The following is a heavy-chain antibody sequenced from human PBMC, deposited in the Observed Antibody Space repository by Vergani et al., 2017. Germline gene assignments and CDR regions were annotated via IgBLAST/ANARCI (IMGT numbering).Heavy chain of an antibody. V-gene: IGHV3-30*18. CDR2: ISYDGSNK. D-gene: IGHD5-18*01. J-gene: IGHJ6*03. CDR3: AKTGAGDTAMVDYYYMDV. CDR1: GFTFSSYA. Sequence: QVQLVESGGGVVQPGRSLRLSCAASGFTFSSYAMHWVRQAPGKGLEWVAVISYDGSNKYYADSVKGRFTISRDNSKNTLYLQMNSLRAEDTAVYYCAKTGAGDTAMVDYYYMDVWGKGP.